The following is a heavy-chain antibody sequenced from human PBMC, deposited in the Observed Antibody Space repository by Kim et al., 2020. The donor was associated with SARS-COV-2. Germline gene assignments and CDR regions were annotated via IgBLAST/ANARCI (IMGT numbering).Heavy chain of an antibody. J-gene: IGHJ4*02. CDR1: GYTLTELS. CDR3: ATAQLYYDFWSGYYMGYYFDY. CDR2: FDPEDGET. V-gene: IGHV1-24*01. Sequence: ASVKVSCKVSGYTLTELSMHWVRQAPGKGLEWMGGFDPEDGETIYAQKFQGRVTMTEDTSTDTAYMELSSLRSEDTAVYYCATAQLYYDFWSGYYMGYYFDYWGQGTLVTVSS. D-gene: IGHD3-3*01.